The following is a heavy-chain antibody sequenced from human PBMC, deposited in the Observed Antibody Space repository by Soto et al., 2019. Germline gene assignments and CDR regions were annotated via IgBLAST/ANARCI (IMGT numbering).Heavy chain of an antibody. CDR1: GFTFSDYW. J-gene: IGHJ4*02. CDR3: VKDGGYCSSSTCYAPRNHYFDS. Sequence: PXGSLEISCEASGFTFSDYWMSWVRQAPGRGPEWVANIKFDGSEEQYVDSVRGRFTISRDNSRSSLSLQMNSLRAGDTAVYYCVKDGGYCSSSTCYAPRNHYFDSWGQGTLVTVSS. D-gene: IGHD2-2*01. V-gene: IGHV3-7*03. CDR2: IKFDGSEE.